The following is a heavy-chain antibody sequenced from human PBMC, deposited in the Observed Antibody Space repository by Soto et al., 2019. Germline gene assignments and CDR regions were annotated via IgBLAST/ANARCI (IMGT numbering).Heavy chain of an antibody. CDR1: GDSVSSNSAA. Sequence: SQTLSLTCAISGDSVSSNSAAWNWIRQSPSRGLEWLGRTYYRSKWYNDYAVSVKSRITINPDTSKDQFSLQLNSVTPEDTAVYYSARDLWAVGKYSSSSNWFDPWGQGILVTVSS. V-gene: IGHV6-1*01. CDR2: TYYRSKWYN. J-gene: IGHJ5*02. D-gene: IGHD6-6*01. CDR3: ARDLWAVGKYSSSSNWFDP.